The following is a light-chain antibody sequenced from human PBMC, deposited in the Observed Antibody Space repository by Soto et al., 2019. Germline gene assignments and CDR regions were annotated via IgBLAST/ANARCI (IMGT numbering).Light chain of an antibody. CDR1: QSVADN. V-gene: IGKV3-15*01. Sequence: EIVMTQSPASLSVSPGGRVTVACRSSQSVADNLAWFQQKPGQGPGLLIYGASTRATGIPARFSGSGSETDFTLTVSSLRSEDSAVYYCQQYNYWPITFGQGTRLEIK. J-gene: IGKJ5*01. CDR2: GAS. CDR3: QQYNYWPIT.